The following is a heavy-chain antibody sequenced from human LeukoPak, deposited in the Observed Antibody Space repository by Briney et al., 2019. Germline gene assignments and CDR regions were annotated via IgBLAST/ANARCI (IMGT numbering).Heavy chain of an antibody. D-gene: IGHD3-10*01. V-gene: IGHV3-21*01. CDR3: ARVSITMVRGVMTSYYYYGMDV. CDR1: GFTFSSYS. J-gene: IGHJ6*02. Sequence: GGSLRLSCAASGFTFSSYSMNWVRQAPGKGLEWVSSISSSSYIYYADSVKGRFTISRDNAKNSLYLQMNSLRAEDTAVYYCARVSITMVRGVMTSYYYYGMDVWGQGTTVTVSS. CDR2: ISSSSYI.